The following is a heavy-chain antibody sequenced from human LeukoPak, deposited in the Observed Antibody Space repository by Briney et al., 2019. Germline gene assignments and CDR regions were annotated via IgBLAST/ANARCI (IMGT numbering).Heavy chain of an antibody. J-gene: IGHJ4*02. CDR1: GFTFSSYN. CDR3: AREAPPFDY. CDR2: ISGSSTYI. V-gene: IGHV3-21*01. Sequence: GGSLRLSCAASGFTFSSYNMNWVRQAPGKGLEWVSSISGSSTYIYYANSLKGRFTISRDNAKNPLYLQMNSLRAEDTAVYYCAREAPPFDYWGQGTLVTVSS.